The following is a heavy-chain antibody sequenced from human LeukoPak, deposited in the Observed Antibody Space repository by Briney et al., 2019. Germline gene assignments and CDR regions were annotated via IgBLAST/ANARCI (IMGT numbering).Heavy chain of an antibody. CDR2: IYPGDSDT. CDR1: GYSFTSYW. V-gene: IGHV5-51*01. D-gene: IGHD3-10*01. J-gene: IGHJ4*02. Sequence: GESLKISCKGSGYSFTSYWIGWVRQMPGKGLEWVGIIYPGDSDTRYSPSFQGQVTISADKSISTAYLQWSSLKASDTAMYYCARHHSSYPRLWSPPLNYDYWGQGTLVTVSS. CDR3: ARHHSSYPRLWSPPLNYDY.